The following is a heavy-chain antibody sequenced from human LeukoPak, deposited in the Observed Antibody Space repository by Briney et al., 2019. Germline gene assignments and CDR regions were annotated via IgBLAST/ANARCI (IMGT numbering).Heavy chain of an antibody. D-gene: IGHD2-21*02. V-gene: IGHV3-23*01. CDR1: GFTFSSYA. J-gene: IGHJ3*02. Sequence: PGGSLRLFCAASGFTFSSYAMGWVRQAPGKGLEWVSAISGSGGSTYYADSVKGRFTISRDNSKNTLYLQMNSLRAEDTAVYYCAKFYCSSTSCSHPAYCGGDCYYDAFDIWGQGTMVTVSS. CDR2: ISGSGGST. CDR3: AKFYCSSTSCSHPAYCGGDCYYDAFDI.